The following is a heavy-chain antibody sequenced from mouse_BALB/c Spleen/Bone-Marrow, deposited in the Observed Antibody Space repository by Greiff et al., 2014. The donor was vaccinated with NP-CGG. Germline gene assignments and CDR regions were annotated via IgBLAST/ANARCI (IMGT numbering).Heavy chain of an antibody. J-gene: IGHJ4*01. CDR1: GFTFSDYY. CDR2: ISDGGSYT. CDR3: ARDRGVQGYAMDY. V-gene: IGHV5-4*02. D-gene: IGHD2-14*01. Sequence: DVQLQESGGGLVKPGGSLKLSCAASGFTFSDYYMYWVRQTPEKRLEWVATISDGGSYTYYPDSVKGRFTISRDIAKNNLYLQISSLKSEDTAMYYCARDRGVQGYAMDYWGQGTSVTVSS.